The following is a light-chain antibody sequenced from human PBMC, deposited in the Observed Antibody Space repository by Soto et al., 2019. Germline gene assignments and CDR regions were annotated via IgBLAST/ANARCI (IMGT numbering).Light chain of an antibody. J-gene: IGKJ1*01. CDR1: QSVSSSY. V-gene: IGKV3-20*01. CDR2: GAS. CDR3: QQYGSSPGT. Sequence: EIALTQSPGTLSLSPGERATLSCRASQSVSSSYLAWYQQKPGQAPRLLIYGASSRATDIPDRFSGSGSGREFTLTISRLETDDLAVEYGQQYGSSPGTFGQGTKVEIK.